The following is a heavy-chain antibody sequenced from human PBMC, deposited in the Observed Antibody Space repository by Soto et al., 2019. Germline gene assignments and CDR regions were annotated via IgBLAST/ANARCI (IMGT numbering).Heavy chain of an antibody. CDR1: GYTFTGLH. V-gene: IGHV1-2*02. CDR2: MNPNSGDT. CDR3: ARDEFTYYYGLYG. J-gene: IGHJ6*02. Sequence: ASVKVSCKASGYTFTGLHINWVRQAPGQGLEWMGWMNPNSGDTNYAQKFQGRVTMTRDTSISTAYMELSRLRSDDTALYYCARDEFTYYYGLYGWGQGTTVTVSS.